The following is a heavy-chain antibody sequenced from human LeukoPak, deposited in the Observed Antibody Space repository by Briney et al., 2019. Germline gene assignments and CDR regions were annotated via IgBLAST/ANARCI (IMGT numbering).Heavy chain of an antibody. CDR3: ARPTNCGGDCYSTPDAFDI. Sequence: SETLSLTCTVSGGSISSSSYYWGWIRQPPGKGLEWIGSIYYSGSTYYNPSLKSRVTISVDTSKNQFSLKLSSVTAADTAVYYRARPTNCGGDCYSTPDAFDIWGQGTMVTVSS. V-gene: IGHV4-39*01. J-gene: IGHJ3*02. CDR2: IYYSGST. D-gene: IGHD2-21*01. CDR1: GGSISSSSYY.